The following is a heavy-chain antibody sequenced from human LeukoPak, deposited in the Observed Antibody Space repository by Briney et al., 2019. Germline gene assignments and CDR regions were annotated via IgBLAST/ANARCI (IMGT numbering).Heavy chain of an antibody. CDR1: GGTFSSYA. D-gene: IGHD3-3*01. Sequence: SVKVSCKASGGTFSSYAISWVRQAPGQGLEWMGGIIPIFGTANYAQKFQGRVTITPEKSTSATYMEMSSLRSEDTAVYYCGGYGCWSVYYYYYYYMDVWGKGTTVTVSS. CDR2: IIPIFGTA. V-gene: IGHV1-69*06. J-gene: IGHJ6*03. CDR3: GGYGCWSVYYYYYYYMDV.